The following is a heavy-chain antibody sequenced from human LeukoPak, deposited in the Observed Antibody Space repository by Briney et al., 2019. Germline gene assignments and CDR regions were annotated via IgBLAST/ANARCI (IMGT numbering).Heavy chain of an antibody. Sequence: GGSLRLSCAVSGFTFSDYWMNWVRQAPGKGLEWVASINQNGGEKSYVDSVKGRFTISRDNPKNSLYLQMSSLRAEDTAVCYCARDGTAAGLYFDLWGQGTLVTVSS. CDR3: ARDGTAAGLYFDL. V-gene: IGHV3-7*01. CDR1: GFTFSDYW. J-gene: IGHJ4*01. D-gene: IGHD6-13*01. CDR2: INQNGGEK.